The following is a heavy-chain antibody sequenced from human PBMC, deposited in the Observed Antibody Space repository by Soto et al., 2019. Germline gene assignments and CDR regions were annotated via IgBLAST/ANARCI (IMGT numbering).Heavy chain of an antibody. Sequence: TLSLTCAVSCGSISSGGYSWSWIRQPPGKGLEWIGYIYHSGSTYYNPSLKSRVTISVDRSKNQFSLKLSSVTAADTAVYYCARKGLLTHYGMDVWGQGTTGTVSS. CDR3: ARKGLLTHYGMDV. J-gene: IGHJ6*01. D-gene: IGHD7-27*01. CDR2: IYHSGST. V-gene: IGHV4-30-2*01. CDR1: CGSISSGGYS.